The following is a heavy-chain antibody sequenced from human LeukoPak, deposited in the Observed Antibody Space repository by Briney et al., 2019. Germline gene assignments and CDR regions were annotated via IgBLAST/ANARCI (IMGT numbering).Heavy chain of an antibody. D-gene: IGHD6-19*01. CDR1: GFTFDDYA. CDR3: AKDMSVAGKDGMDV. Sequence: GGSLRLSCAASGFTFDDYAMPWVRQAPGKGLEWVSGISWNSGSIGYADSVKGRFTISRDNAKNSLYLQMNSLRAEDTALYYCAKDMSVAGKDGMDVWGQGTTVTVSS. V-gene: IGHV3-9*01. J-gene: IGHJ6*02. CDR2: ISWNSGSI.